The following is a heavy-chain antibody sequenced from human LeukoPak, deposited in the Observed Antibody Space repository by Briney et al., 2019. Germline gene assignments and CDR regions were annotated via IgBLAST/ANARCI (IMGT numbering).Heavy chain of an antibody. D-gene: IGHD3-10*01. CDR3: AKSNGYGLIDI. J-gene: IGHJ3*02. Sequence: GGSPRLSCAASGFTFSSYSMNWVRQAPGKGLEWVSSISSSSSYIHYADSVRGRFTISRDNAKNSLFLQMNSLRGEDTAVYYCAKSNGYGLIDIWGQGTMVTVSS. V-gene: IGHV3-21*01. CDR1: GFTFSSYS. CDR2: ISSSSSYI.